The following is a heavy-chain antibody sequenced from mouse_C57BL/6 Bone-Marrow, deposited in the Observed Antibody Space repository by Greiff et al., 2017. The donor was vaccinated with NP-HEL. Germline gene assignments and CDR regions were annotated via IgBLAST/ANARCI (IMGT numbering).Heavy chain of an antibody. D-gene: IGHD1-1*01. CDR2: IYPRDGST. CDR1: GYTFTSYD. Sequence: VQLQQSGPELVKPGASVKLSCKASGYTFTSYDINWVKQRPGQGLEWIGWIYPRDGSTKYNEKFKGKATLTVDTSSSTAYMELHSLTSEDSAVYFCARYYYGSSLYYAMDYWGQGTSVTVSS. CDR3: ARYYYGSSLYYAMDY. V-gene: IGHV1-85*01. J-gene: IGHJ4*01.